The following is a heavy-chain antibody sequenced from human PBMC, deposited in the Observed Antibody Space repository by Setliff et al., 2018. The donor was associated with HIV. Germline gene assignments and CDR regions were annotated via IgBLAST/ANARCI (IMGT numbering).Heavy chain of an antibody. Sequence: SETLSLTCAVSGRSVSIYFCTWIRQSPGKRLEWIGEIDHGGGPTYNPSFKSRVAISLDTANKQFSLTSNSLTSADAALYCSAGGFPKHNFRLVDSWGQGTSVTVSS. J-gene: IGHJ5*01. CDR2: IDHGGGP. V-gene: IGHV4-34*01. CDR1: GRSVSIYF. CDR3: AGGFPKHNFRLVDS.